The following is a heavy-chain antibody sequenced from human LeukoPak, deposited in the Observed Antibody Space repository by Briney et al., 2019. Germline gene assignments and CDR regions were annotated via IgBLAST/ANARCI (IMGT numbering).Heavy chain of an antibody. CDR2: MKQDGRDS. V-gene: IGHV3-7*01. D-gene: IGHD3-16*02. CDR1: GFTFSWYW. CDR3: AFGGVIAWYFDY. Sequence: GGSLRLSCVASGFTFSWYWMRWVRQAPGKGLEWVANMKQDGRDSHYVDSVKGRFTISRDYAKKSVYLEMNSLRAEDTAVYYCAFGGVIAWYFDYWGQGTLVTVSS. J-gene: IGHJ4*02.